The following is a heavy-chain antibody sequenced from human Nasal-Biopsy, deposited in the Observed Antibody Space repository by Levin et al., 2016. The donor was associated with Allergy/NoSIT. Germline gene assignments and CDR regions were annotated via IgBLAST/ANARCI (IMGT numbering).Heavy chain of an antibody. Sequence: GESLKISCAASGFTFRSYAMSWVRQAPGQGLEWVGLTSGSGAGAHYADSVMGRFTISRDNSKNTLYLQMNSLRAEDTAVYSCAKHIADRPGYYMDVWGKGTTVMVS. CDR2: TSGSGAGA. CDR3: AKHIADRPGYYMDV. V-gene: IGHV3-23*01. J-gene: IGHJ6*03. D-gene: IGHD6-6*01. CDR1: GFTFRSYA.